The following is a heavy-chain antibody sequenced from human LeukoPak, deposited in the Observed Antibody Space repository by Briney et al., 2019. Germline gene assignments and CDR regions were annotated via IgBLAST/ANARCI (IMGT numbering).Heavy chain of an antibody. D-gene: IGHD3-22*01. V-gene: IGHV3-23*01. CDR2: ISGSGGSA. CDR1: GFTFSSYA. Sequence: GGSLRLSCAASGFTFSSYAMSWVRQAPGKGLEWVSAISGSGGSAYYADSVKGRFTISRDNSKNTLYLQMNSLRAEDTAVYYCAKGGYYDSSGYSHGVAFDIWGQGTMVTVSS. CDR3: AKGGYYDSSGYSHGVAFDI. J-gene: IGHJ3*02.